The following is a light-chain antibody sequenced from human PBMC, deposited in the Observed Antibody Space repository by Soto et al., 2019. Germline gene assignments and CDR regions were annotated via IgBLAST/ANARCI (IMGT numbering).Light chain of an antibody. V-gene: IGLV2-14*01. CDR3: SSYTNSSTRV. CDR1: SSDVGIYNY. J-gene: IGLJ1*01. CDR2: EVT. Sequence: QSVLTQPASVSGSPGQSIAISCTGSSSDVGIYNYVSWYQQHPGKVPKLIIYEVTNRPSGVSNRFSGSKSGNTASLTISGLQAEAEADYYCSSYTNSSTRVFGNGTKLTV.